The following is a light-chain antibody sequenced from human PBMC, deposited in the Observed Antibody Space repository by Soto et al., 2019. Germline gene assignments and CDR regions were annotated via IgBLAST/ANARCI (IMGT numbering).Light chain of an antibody. CDR2: AAS. V-gene: IGKV1-39*01. CDR3: QQSYSTPPIT. CDR1: QSISTF. Sequence: DIQMTQSPSSLSASVGDRVTITCRASQSISTFLNWFQHKPGKAPKLLIHAASYLQSGVPSRFSGGGSGTDFTLTISSLQPEDFATYYCQQSYSTPPITFGQGTRLEIK. J-gene: IGKJ5*01.